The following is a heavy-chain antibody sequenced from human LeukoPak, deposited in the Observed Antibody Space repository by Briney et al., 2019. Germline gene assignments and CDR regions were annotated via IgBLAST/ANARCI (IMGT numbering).Heavy chain of an antibody. D-gene: IGHD4-17*01. CDR2: VDPEGGET. CDR3: ASLTTVTPYYFDY. Sequence: ASVKVSCKVSGYTFTDYYMHWMQQAPGKGLEWMGLVDPEGGETIYAEKFQGRVTITADTSTDTAYMELSSLRSEDTAVYYCASLTTVTPYYFDYWGQGTLVTVSS. CDR1: GYTFTDYY. J-gene: IGHJ4*02. V-gene: IGHV1-69-2*01.